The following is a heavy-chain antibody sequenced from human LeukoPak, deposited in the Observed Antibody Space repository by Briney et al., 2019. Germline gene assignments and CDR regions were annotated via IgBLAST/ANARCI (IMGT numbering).Heavy chain of an antibody. CDR3: ARDLAVAGYYYYGMDV. CDR1: GFTFSSYS. D-gene: IGHD6-19*01. V-gene: IGHV3-21*01. Sequence: GGSLRLSCAASGFTFSSYSMNWVRQAPGKGLDWVSSISSSSSYIYYEDSVKGRFTNSRDNAKNSLYLQMNSLRAEDTAVYYCARDLAVAGYYYYGMDVWGKGTTVTVSS. CDR2: ISSSSSYI. J-gene: IGHJ6*04.